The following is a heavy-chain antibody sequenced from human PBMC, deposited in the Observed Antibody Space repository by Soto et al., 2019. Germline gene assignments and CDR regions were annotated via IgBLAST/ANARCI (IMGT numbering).Heavy chain of an antibody. J-gene: IGHJ6*03. D-gene: IGHD3-10*01. Sequence: QVQLVQSGAEVKKPGASVKVSCKASGYTFTSYDINWVRQATGQGLEWMGWMNPKSGNTGYAQKFQVRVTMTRNTSISTAYMELSSLRSEDTAVYYCATAFLGNYYYYYMDVWGKGTTVTVSS. CDR2: MNPKSGNT. V-gene: IGHV1-8*01. CDR3: ATAFLGNYYYYYMDV. CDR1: GYTFTSYD.